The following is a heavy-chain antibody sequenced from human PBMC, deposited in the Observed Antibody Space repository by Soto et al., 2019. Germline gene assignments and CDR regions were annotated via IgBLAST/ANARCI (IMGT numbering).Heavy chain of an antibody. J-gene: IGHJ4*02. D-gene: IGHD1-1*01. CDR2: LNSDGSDT. CDR1: EFTFSSYW. Sequence: PGGSLRLSCAASEFTFSSYWLHWVRQAPGKGLEWVSRLNSDGSDTRYADFVKGRFTISRDNAEDTMYLQMNSLRAEDTAVYYCASQTYTRFYFVHFGQGTVLTVSS. V-gene: IGHV3-74*01. CDR3: ASQTYTRFYFVH.